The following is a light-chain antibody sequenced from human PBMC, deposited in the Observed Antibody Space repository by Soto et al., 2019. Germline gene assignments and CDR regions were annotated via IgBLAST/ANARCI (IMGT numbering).Light chain of an antibody. CDR3: QHYNSYSGT. V-gene: IGKV1-5*01. CDR2: DAS. Sequence: DIQMTQSPSTLSASVGDRVTIACLSCQSISSRLAWCQQKPGKAPKLLIFDASTLESGVPSRFSGSGSGTEFTLTISSLQPDDFATYYCQHYNSYSGTFGQGTKVDI. CDR1: QSISSR. J-gene: IGKJ1*01.